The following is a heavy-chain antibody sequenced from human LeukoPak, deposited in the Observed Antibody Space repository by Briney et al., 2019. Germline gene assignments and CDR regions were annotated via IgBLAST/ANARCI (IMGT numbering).Heavy chain of an antibody. V-gene: IGHV3-48*01. CDR3: AKSLDYCRGGSCYYFDY. D-gene: IGHD2-15*01. J-gene: IGHJ4*02. Sequence: GGSLRLSCAASGFTFSSYSMNWVRQAPGKGLEWVSYISSSSSTIYYADSVKGRFTISRDNAKNSLYLQMNSLRAEDTAVYYSAKSLDYCRGGSCYYFDYWGQGTLVTVSS. CDR2: ISSSSSTI. CDR1: GFTFSSYS.